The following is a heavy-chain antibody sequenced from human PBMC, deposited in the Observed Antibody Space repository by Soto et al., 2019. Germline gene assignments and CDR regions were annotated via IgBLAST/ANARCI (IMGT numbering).Heavy chain of an antibody. V-gene: IGHV3-74*01. J-gene: IGHJ4*01. CDR1: GFTFRDYW. CDR3: ARVMTTGALDF. D-gene: IGHD3-16*01. Sequence: AGGSLRLSCAASGFTFRDYWMHWVRQVPGKGLVWVSRISTDGATTLYADAVKGRFTISRDNAKNTLFLHMNSLRDEDAAVYFCARVMTTGALDFRGHGTLVTVSS. CDR2: ISTDGATT.